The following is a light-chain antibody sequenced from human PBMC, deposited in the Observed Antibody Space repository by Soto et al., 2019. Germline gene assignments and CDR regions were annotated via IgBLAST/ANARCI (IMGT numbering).Light chain of an antibody. CDR1: ISNIGGNT. CDR3: AAWDDGLKGGL. CDR2: RDD. Sequence: QAVVTQPPSTSGTPGQRVTISCSGTISNIGGNTVNWYQHVPGTAPKLLIYRDDQRPSGVPDRFSGSKSATSASLAISGLQSEDEADYYCAAWDDGLKGGLFGGGTQLTVL. J-gene: IGLJ2*01. V-gene: IGLV1-44*01.